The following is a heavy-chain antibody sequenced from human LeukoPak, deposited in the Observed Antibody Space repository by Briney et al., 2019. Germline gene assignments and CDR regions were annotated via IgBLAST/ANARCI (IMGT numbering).Heavy chain of an antibody. J-gene: IGHJ4*02. CDR1: GYTFTSYG. Sequence: ASVKVSCKASGYTFTSYGISWVRQAPGQGLEWMGWISAYNGNTHYAQKLQGRVTMTTDTSTSTVYMELRSLRSDDTAVYYCASGGVVVAANLPFFDYWGQGTLVTVSS. CDR2: ISAYNGNT. V-gene: IGHV1-18*01. D-gene: IGHD2-15*01. CDR3: ASGGVVVAANLPFFDY.